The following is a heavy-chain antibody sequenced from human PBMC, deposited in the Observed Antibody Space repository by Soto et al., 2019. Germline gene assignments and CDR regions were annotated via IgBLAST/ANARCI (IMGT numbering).Heavy chain of an antibody. D-gene: IGHD5-18*01. CDR2: ISWDGGST. V-gene: IGHV3-43*01. CDR3: AKDCGYSYGYDYYGMDV. J-gene: IGHJ6*02. Sequence: GSLRLSCAASGFTFDDYTMHWVRQAPGKGLEWVSLISWDGGSTYYADSVKGRFTISRDNSKNSLYLQMNSLRTEDTALYYCAKDCGYSYGYDYYGMDVWGQGTTVTVSS. CDR1: GFTFDDYT.